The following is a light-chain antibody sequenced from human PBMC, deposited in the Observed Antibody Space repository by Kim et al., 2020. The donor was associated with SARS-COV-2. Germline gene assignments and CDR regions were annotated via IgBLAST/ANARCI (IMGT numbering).Light chain of an antibody. CDR2: GND. V-gene: IGLV1-44*01. J-gene: IGLJ7*01. Sequence: GQKFTMFCSEDRSNIGTYAVHWYQHRPGTAQQLLIYGNDQRPSGVPDRFSGSKSGTSASLDISGLQSADEAQYSCAAWDDRLSGPVFGGGTQLTVL. CDR3: AAWDDRLSGPV. CDR1: RSNIGTYA.